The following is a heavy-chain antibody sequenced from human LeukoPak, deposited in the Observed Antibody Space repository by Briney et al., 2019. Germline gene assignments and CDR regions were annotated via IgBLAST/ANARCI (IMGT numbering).Heavy chain of an antibody. CDR2: IYSGGST. Sequence: PGGSLRLSCAASGFTVSSNYMSWVRQAPGKGLEWVSVIYSGGSTYYADSVKGRFTISRHNSKNTLYLQMDSLRAEDTAVYYCARCLHGHLDYWGQGTLVTVSS. CDR3: ARCLHGHLDY. V-gene: IGHV3-53*04. J-gene: IGHJ4*02. CDR1: GFTVSSNY.